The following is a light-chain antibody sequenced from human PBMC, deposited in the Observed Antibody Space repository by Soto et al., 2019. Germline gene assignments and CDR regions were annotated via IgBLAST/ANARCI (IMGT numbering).Light chain of an antibody. J-gene: IGLJ2*01. CDR2: DVS. CDR1: SSDFGYYNY. CDR3: SSHPTTSTHVV. Sequence: QSALTQPASVSGSPGQSITISCTATSSDFGYYNYVSWYQQHPGKAPTLIIYDVSNRPSGVSNRFSGSNSGNTASLTISGLQAEDEADYYCSSHPTTSTHVVFGGGTKLTVL. V-gene: IGLV2-14*03.